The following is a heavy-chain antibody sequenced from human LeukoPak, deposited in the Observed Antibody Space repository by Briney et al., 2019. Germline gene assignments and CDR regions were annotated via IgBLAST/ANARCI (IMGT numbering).Heavy chain of an antibody. CDR3: ARAHVAAGLAFDI. Sequence: GGSLRLSCAASGFTFSGYNMHWLRQPTGKGLEWVSGIGIPGDTYYPGSVKGRFTISRENAKNSFYLQMNSLRAEDTAVYYCARAHVAAGLAFDIWGQGTMVTVSS. CDR2: IGIPGDT. J-gene: IGHJ3*02. CDR1: GFTFSGYN. V-gene: IGHV3-13*01. D-gene: IGHD6-25*01.